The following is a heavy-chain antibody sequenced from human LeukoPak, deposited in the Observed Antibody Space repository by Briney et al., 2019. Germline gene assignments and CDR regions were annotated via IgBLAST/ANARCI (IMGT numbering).Heavy chain of an antibody. J-gene: IGHJ5*02. V-gene: IGHV3-48*03. D-gene: IGHD1-26*01. CDR1: GFTFSSYE. CDR2: ISSSGSTI. CDR3: ARDIGEGWFDP. Sequence: PGGSPRLSCAASGFTFSSYEMNWVRQAPGKGLEWVSYISSSGSTIYYADSVKGRFTISRDNAKNSLYLQMNSLRAEDTAVYYCARDIGEGWFDPWGQGTLVTVSS.